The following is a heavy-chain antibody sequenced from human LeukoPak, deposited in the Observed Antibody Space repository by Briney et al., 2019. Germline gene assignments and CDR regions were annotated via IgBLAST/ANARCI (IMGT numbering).Heavy chain of an antibody. J-gene: IGHJ4*02. V-gene: IGHV4-59*02. CDR3: ARGRDLGQDY. D-gene: IGHD3-16*01. CDR1: GASVNSFY. Sequence: SETLSLTCTVSGASVNSFYWNWIRQPPGKGLEWIGYIYYSGSPNYNPSLKSRVTMSIDASKNQFSLKLNSVTAADTAVYFCARGRDLGQDYWGQRTMVTVSS. CDR2: IYYSGSP.